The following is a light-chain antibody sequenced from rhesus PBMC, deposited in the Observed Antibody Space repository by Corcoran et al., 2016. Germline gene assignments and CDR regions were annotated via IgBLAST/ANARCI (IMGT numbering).Light chain of an antibody. Sequence: QAAPTQSPSVSGSPGQSVTISCTGTSSDIGNYNRVSWYQHHPGKAPKLIIYDVSKRPSGVSDRFSASKSGNTASLTISGLQAEDEAAYYCCSYTTSITYIFAAGTRLTFL. CDR1: SSDIGNYNR. V-gene: IGLV2-13*03. CDR3: CSYTTSITYI. CDR2: DVS. J-gene: IGLJ1*01.